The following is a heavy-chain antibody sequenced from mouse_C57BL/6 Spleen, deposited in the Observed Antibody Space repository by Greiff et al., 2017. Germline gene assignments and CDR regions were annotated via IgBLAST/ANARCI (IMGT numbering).Heavy chain of an antibody. CDR1: GFTFSNYW. Sequence: EVKLMESGGGLVQPGGSMKLSCVASGFTFSNYWMNWVRQSPAKGLEWVAQIRLKSVNYATTYAESVKGRFTISRDDSKSSVYLQMNNLRAEDTGIDYCTDEGPYWYFDVWGTGTTGTVSS. CDR2: IRLKSVNYAT. V-gene: IGHV6-3*01. J-gene: IGHJ1*03. CDR3: TDEGPYWYFDV.